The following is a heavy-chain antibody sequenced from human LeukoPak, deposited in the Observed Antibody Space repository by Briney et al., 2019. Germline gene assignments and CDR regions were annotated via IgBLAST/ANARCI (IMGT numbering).Heavy chain of an antibody. CDR2: IYYRRTT. CDR1: GGSISSSYY. Sequence: PSETLSLTYTVSGGSISSSYYWAWIRQPPGKGLEQLGHIYYRRTTYYTPSLKSRHTISVDPTKNQFSQKSRSVTATRMSVYYCARMTLARYCDYWGQGNLVSVSS. V-gene: IGHV4-39*01. CDR3: ARMTLARYCDY. J-gene: IGHJ4*02.